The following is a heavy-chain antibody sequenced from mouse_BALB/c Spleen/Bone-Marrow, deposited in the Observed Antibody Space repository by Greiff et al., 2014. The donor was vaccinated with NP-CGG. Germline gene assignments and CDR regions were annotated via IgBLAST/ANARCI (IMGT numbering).Heavy chain of an antibody. CDR3: ARDENVGIYWYFDV. Sequence: VQLKESGGGSVQPGGSLRLSCATSGFTFPDYYMRWVRQPPGKALEWLGFIRNKANGYTTEYSASVKGRFTISRDNFQRILYLQMNTLRAEDSATYYCARDENVGIYWYFDVGGAGTTVIVSS. V-gene: IGHV7-3*02. CDR1: GFTFPDYY. J-gene: IGHJ1*01. CDR2: IRNKANGYTT.